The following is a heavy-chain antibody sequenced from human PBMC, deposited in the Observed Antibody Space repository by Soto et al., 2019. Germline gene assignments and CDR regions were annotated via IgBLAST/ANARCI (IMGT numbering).Heavy chain of an antibody. V-gene: IGHV1-8*01. J-gene: IGHJ5*02. CDR1: GYTFTSYD. CDR3: ASERTRGFDP. Sequence: QVHLVQSGAEVRKPGASVKVSCKASGYTFTSYDINWVRQATGQGLEWMGWMNPNSGNTAYAQKFQGRVTMTRNTSMSTATMGLSSLRSDDTAVYSCASERTRGFDPWGQGTLVTVSS. CDR2: MNPNSGNT.